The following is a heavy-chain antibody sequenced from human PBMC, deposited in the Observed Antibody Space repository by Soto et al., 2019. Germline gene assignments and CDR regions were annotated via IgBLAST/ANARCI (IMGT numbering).Heavy chain of an antibody. D-gene: IGHD3-10*01. CDR1: GFTFDDYG. V-gene: IGHV3-20*04. CDR3: ARATKTYYYGVERYWYFDY. CDR2: IKWNGGST. J-gene: IGHJ4*02. Sequence: EVPLVESGGGVVRPGGSLRLSCAASGFTFDDYGMSWVRQAPGKGLEWVSGIKWNGGSTGYAGSVQGRVIISRDNAKNSLYLRINSLRAEDTALYYCARATKTYYYGVERYWYFDYWGQGTLVTVSS.